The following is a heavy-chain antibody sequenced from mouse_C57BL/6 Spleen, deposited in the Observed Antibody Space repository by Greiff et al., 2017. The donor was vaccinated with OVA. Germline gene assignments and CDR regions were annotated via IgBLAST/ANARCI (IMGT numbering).Heavy chain of an antibody. CDR1: GYTFTSYG. Sequence: VQLQQSGAELARPGASVKLSCKASGYTFTSYGISWVKQRTGQGLEWIGEIYPRSGNTYYNEKFKGKATLTADKSSSTAYMELRSLTSEDSAVYFCARYDGYYGGTGMAMDYWGQGTSVTVSS. V-gene: IGHV1-81*01. J-gene: IGHJ4*01. CDR3: ARYDGYYGGTGMAMDY. D-gene: IGHD2-3*01. CDR2: IYPRSGNT.